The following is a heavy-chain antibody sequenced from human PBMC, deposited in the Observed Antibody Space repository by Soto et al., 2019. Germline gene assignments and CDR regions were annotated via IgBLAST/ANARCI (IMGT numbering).Heavy chain of an antibody. CDR2: MSHSGGT. Sequence: QVQLQQWGAGLLKPSETLSLTCAVYGGFVSSGSYYWSWIRQPPGKGLEWIGEMSHSGGTHFNPSLKGLGTLSVDTTKDQFSLKMSSVTAADTALYYCARVERGTATTVVDAFDIWGPGTMVTVSS. D-gene: IGHD1-1*01. V-gene: IGHV4-34*01. CDR1: GGFVSSGSYY. CDR3: ARVERGTATTVVDAFDI. J-gene: IGHJ3*02.